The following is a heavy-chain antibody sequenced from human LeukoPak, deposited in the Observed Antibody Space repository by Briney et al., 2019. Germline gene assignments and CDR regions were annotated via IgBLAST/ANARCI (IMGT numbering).Heavy chain of an antibody. CDR1: GGSISSSIYY. J-gene: IGHJ3*02. Sequence: PSETLSLTCTVSGGSISSSIYYWVWIRQPPGKGLEWIGSIYYSGSTYYNPSLKSRVTISVDTSKNQLSLKLSSVTAADTAVYYCARVKGVLNYFLGNDIWGQGTMVTVSS. V-gene: IGHV4-39*01. CDR3: ARVKGVLNYFLGNDI. D-gene: IGHD2-8*01. CDR2: IYYSGST.